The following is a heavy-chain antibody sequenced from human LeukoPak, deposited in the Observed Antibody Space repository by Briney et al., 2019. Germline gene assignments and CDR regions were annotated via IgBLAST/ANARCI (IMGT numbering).Heavy chain of an antibody. CDR3: AREYSSRNWFDP. CDR1: GGTFSSYA. V-gene: IGHV1-69*05. Sequence: GSSVKVSCKASGGTFSSYAISWVRQAPGQGLEWMGGIIPIFGTANYAQKFQGRVTITTDESTGTAYMELSSLRSEDTAVYYCAREYSSRNWFDPWGQGTLVTVSS. D-gene: IGHD6-13*01. J-gene: IGHJ5*02. CDR2: IIPIFGTA.